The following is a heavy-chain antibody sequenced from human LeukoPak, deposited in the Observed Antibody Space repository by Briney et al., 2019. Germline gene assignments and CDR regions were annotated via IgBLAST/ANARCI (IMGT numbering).Heavy chain of an antibody. D-gene: IGHD3-10*01. CDR2: IWYDGSNK. J-gene: IGHJ4*02. CDR3: AKGYGSGSYYLIDY. CDR1: GFTFSSFG. Sequence: GRSLRLSCAASGFTFSSFGMHWVRQAPGKGLEWVAVIWYDGSNKYYADSVKGRFTISRDNSKNTLYLQMNSLRAEDTAVYYCAKGYGSGSYYLIDYWGQGTLVTVSS. V-gene: IGHV3-33*06.